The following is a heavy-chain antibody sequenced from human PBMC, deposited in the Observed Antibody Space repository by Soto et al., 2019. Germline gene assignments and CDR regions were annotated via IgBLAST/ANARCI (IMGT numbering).Heavy chain of an antibody. D-gene: IGHD5-12*01. V-gene: IGHV4-4*07. J-gene: IGHJ6*02. CDR1: GGSISSYY. CDR2: VYTSGST. Sequence: QVQLQESGPGLVKPSETLSLTCTVSGGSISSYYWSWIRQPAGKGLEWIGRVYTSGSTNYNPSLRSRVTMSVDTSKNQFSLKLNSVTAADTAVYYCARDRPIVATSGYGMDVWGQGTAVTVS. CDR3: ARDRPIVATSGYGMDV.